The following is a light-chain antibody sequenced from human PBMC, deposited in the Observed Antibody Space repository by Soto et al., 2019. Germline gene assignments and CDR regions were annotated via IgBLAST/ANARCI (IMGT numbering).Light chain of an antibody. CDR2: AAS. J-gene: IGKJ5*01. Sequence: DIQMTQSPSSLSASLGDRVTITCRASQGISTYLNWYLQKPGKAPKLLIYAASSLQSGVPSRFSGSGSETDFTLTISSLQPEDFAVYYCQQYGSSPITFGQGTRLEI. CDR3: QQYGSSPIT. V-gene: IGKV1-39*01. CDR1: QGISTY.